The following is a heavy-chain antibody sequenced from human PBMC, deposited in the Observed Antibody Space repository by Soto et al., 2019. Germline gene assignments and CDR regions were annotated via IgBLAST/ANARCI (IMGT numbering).Heavy chain of an antibody. CDR3: ARDPVAYCGGDCRTFDY. V-gene: IGHV3-30-3*01. J-gene: IGHJ4*02. D-gene: IGHD2-21*02. Sequence: QVQLVESGGGVVQPGRSLRLSCAASGFTFSSYAMHWVRQAPGKGLEWVAVISYDGSNKYYADSVKGRFTISRDNSKNTLELQRNSLRAEDTAVYYCARDPVAYCGGDCRTFDYWGQGTLVTVSS. CDR1: GFTFSSYA. CDR2: ISYDGSNK.